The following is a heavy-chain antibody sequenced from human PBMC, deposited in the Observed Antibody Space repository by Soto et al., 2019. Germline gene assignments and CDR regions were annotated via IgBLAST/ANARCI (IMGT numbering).Heavy chain of an antibody. CDR3: AKDPRADYGDQTILVGYYGMDV. J-gene: IGHJ6*02. Sequence: EVQLLESGGGLVQPGGSLRLSCAASGFTFSSYAMSWVRQAPGKGLEWVSAISGSGGSTYYADSVKGRFTISRDNSKNTQYLQMNSLRAEDTAVYYCAKDPRADYGDQTILVGYYGMDVWGQGTTVTVSS. V-gene: IGHV3-23*01. D-gene: IGHD4-17*01. CDR1: GFTFSSYA. CDR2: ISGSGGST.